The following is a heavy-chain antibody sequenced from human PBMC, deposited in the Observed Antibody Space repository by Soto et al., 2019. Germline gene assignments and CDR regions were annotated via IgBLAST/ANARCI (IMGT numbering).Heavy chain of an antibody. CDR3: AKTSKYDFWSGYWVDY. D-gene: IGHD3-3*01. CDR1: GFTFSNYA. Sequence: EVQLLESGGGLVQPGGSLRLSCAASGFTFSNYAMSWVRQAPGKGLEWVSAISASGGSTYYADSVKGRFTISRDNSKNTLYVQMNSLRAEDTAVYYCAKTSKYDFWSGYWVDYWGQGTLVAVSS. V-gene: IGHV3-23*01. CDR2: ISASGGST. J-gene: IGHJ4*02.